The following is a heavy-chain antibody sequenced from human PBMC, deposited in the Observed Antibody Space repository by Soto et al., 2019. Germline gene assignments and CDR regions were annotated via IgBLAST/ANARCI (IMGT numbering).Heavy chain of an antibody. CDR3: AREVHYDILTGYYYDP. V-gene: IGHV3-21*01. D-gene: IGHD3-9*01. CDR2: ISSSSSYI. Sequence: SLRLSCAASGFTFGSYSMNWVRQAPGKGLEWVSSISSSSSYIYYADSVKGRFTISRDNAKNSLYLQMNSLRAEDTAVYYCAREVHYDILTGYYYDPWGQGTLVTVSS. J-gene: IGHJ5*02. CDR1: GFTFGSYS.